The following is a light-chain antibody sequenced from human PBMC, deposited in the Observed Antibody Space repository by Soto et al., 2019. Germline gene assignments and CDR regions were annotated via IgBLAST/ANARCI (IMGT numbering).Light chain of an antibody. CDR1: QSVSTY. V-gene: IGKV3-11*01. CDR2: DAS. J-gene: IGKJ4*01. Sequence: IVLTQSPATLSLSPGERATLSCRASQSVSTYLAWYQQKPGQAPRLLIYDASNRATGIPARFSGSGSGTDFPLTISSLEPEDFAVYYCQRRSSWLTFGGGTKVEIK. CDR3: QRRSSWLT.